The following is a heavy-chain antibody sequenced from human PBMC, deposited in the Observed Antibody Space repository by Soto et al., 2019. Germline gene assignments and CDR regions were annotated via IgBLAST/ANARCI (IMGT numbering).Heavy chain of an antibody. V-gene: IGHV3-7*03. CDR3: ARAWPYSVVRGYYYGMDV. CDR1: GFTFSSYW. CDR2: IKQDGSEK. Sequence: SLRLSCAASGFTFSSYWMSWVRQAPGKGLEWVANIKQDGSEKYYVDSVKGRFTISRDNSKNTLYLQMNSLRAEDTAVYYCARAWPYSVVRGYYYGMDVWGQGTTVTVSS. D-gene: IGHD3-10*01. J-gene: IGHJ6*02.